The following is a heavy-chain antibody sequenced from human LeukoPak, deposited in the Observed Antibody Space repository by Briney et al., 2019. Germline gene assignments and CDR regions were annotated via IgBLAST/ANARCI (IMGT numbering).Heavy chain of an antibody. CDR1: GFTFIDNN. D-gene: IGHD1-1*01. V-gene: IGHV3-11*04. CDR3: ARSDWKASAWD. CDR2: ISSSGSTI. J-gene: IGHJ4*02. Sequence: GGSLTLSCGASGFTFIDNNMSWIRQPQGRGLGGVSYISSSGSTIYYADSVKGRFTISRDNAKNSLYLQMNSLRAEDTAVYYCARSDWKASAWDWGQGTLVTVSS.